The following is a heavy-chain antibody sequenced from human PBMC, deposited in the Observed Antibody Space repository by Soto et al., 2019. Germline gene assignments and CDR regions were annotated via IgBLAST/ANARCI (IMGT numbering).Heavy chain of an antibody. V-gene: IGHV1-69*01. Sequence: QVQVVQSGAEVKKPGSSVKVSCKVSGGIFINNAISWVRQAPVQGLEWLGGVIPLFDTAYYAQIFRGRLMISAYGATTTAYMELICQTSADTAVYFCATGGQNDGYNFYHSMEVWGQGTTITVS. J-gene: IGHJ6*02. CDR3: ATGGQNDGYNFYHSMEV. CDR1: GGIFINNA. CDR2: VIPLFDTA. D-gene: IGHD2-15*01.